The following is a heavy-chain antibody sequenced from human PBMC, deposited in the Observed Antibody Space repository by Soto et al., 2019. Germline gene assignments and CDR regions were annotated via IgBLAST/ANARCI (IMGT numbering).Heavy chain of an antibody. CDR1: GFTFSSYA. D-gene: IGHD5-12*01. CDR2: ISYDGSNK. CDR3: ARDRGYSGYAPPDY. V-gene: IGHV3-30-3*01. Sequence: GGSLRLSCAASGFTFSSYAMHWVRQAPGKGLEWVAVISYDGSNKYYADSVKGRFTISRDNSKNTLYLQMNSLRAEDTAVYYCARDRGYSGYAPPDYWGQGTLVTVSS. J-gene: IGHJ4*02.